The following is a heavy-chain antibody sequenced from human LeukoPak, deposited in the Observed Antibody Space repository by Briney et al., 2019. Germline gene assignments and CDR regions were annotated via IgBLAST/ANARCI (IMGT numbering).Heavy chain of an antibody. D-gene: IGHD6-13*01. CDR2: ISGSGGST. CDR1: GFAFGSEA. Sequence: GGSLRLSCAVSGFAFGSEAMSWVRQAPGKGLEWVSAISGSGGSTYYADSVKGRFTISRDNSKNTLYLQMNSLRAEDTAVYYCAKTLAAAGVFDYWGQGTLVTVSS. V-gene: IGHV3-23*01. CDR3: AKTLAAAGVFDY. J-gene: IGHJ4*02.